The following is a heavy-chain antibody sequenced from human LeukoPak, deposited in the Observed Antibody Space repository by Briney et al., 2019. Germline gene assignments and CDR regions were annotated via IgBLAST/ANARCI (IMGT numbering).Heavy chain of an antibody. D-gene: IGHD6-6*01. V-gene: IGHV4-4*08. CDR1: GGSISSYY. J-gene: IGHJ4*02. Sequence: SETLSLTCTVSGGSISSYYWSWIRQPPGKGLEWIGRIYVSGSTNYNPSLESRVTISVDTSKNQFSLQLTSLTAADTAVYYCAREGQQLVPPFDYWGQGTLVTVSS. CDR2: IYVSGST. CDR3: AREGQQLVPPFDY.